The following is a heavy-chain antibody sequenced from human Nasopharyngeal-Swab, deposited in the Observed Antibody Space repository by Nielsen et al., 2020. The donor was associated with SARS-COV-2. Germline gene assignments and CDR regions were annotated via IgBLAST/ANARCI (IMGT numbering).Heavy chain of an antibody. Sequence: SSFHLSFKASGYSFPSSPIIWVRQAPGHGLDWMGGIIPIFGTANYAQKFHGRVTITADESTTTAYMELSSLRSEDTAVYYCARVSGYCSSTSCYTGGIDYWGQGTLVTVSS. CDR3: ARVSGYCSSTSCYTGGIDY. CDR1: GYSFPSSP. V-gene: IGHV1-69*13. D-gene: IGHD2-2*02. J-gene: IGHJ4*02. CDR2: IIPIFGTA.